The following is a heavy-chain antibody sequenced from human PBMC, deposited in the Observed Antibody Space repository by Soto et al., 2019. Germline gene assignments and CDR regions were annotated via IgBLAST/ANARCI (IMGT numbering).Heavy chain of an antibody. CDR2: IYPGDSDT. J-gene: IGHJ4*02. CDR1: GYSFTIYW. Sequence: PGESLKISCNGSGYSFTIYWIGWVRQMPGKGLEWMGIIYPGDSDTRYSPSFQGQVTISADKSISTAYLQWSSLKASDTAMYYCARYYYDSSGYSYLEYWVQGTLVTVSS. CDR3: ARYYYDSSGYSYLEY. D-gene: IGHD3-22*01. V-gene: IGHV5-51*01.